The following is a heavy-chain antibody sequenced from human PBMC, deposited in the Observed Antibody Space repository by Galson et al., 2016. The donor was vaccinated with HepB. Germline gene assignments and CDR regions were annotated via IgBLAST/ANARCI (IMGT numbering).Heavy chain of an antibody. J-gene: IGHJ4*02. CDR2: INPANGKT. Sequence: SVKVSCKASGYTFTSYALHGVRQTPGQTLEWMGWINPANGKTVYSQKLKGRITITRDTSANTDYMELSSLRSEDTAVYYCARDGGPNSNGFWLIGYFDYWGQGTLVTVSS. V-gene: IGHV1-3*01. CDR3: ARDGGPNSNGFWLIGYFDY. D-gene: IGHD3/OR15-3a*01. CDR1: GYTFTSYA.